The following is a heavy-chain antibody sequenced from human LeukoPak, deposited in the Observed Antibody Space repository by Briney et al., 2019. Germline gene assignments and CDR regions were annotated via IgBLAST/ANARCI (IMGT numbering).Heavy chain of an antibody. CDR2: IYYSGST. D-gene: IGHD5-12*01. CDR1: GGSISSGDYY. Sequence: SQTLSLTCTVSGGSISSGDYYWSWIRQPPGTGLEWIGYIYYSGSTYYNPSLKSRVTISVDTSKNQFSLKLSSVTAADTAVYYCARLPGWLRFRFGYYYMDVWGKGTTVTVSS. J-gene: IGHJ6*03. CDR3: ARLPGWLRFRFGYYYMDV. V-gene: IGHV4-30-4*08.